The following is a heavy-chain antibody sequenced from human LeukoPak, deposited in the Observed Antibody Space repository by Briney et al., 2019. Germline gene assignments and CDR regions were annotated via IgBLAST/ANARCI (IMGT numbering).Heavy chain of an antibody. D-gene: IGHD6-13*01. V-gene: IGHV3-53*01. J-gene: IGHJ5*02. CDR2: IYSDNT. CDR3: ARVPLAAAGFWFDP. Sequence: PGGSLRLSCTVSGFTVSSNSMSWVRQAPGKGLEWVSFIYSDNTHYSDSVKGRFTISRDNSKNTLYLQMNSLRAEDTAVYYCARVPLAAAGFWFDPWGQGTLVTVSS. CDR1: GFTVSSNS.